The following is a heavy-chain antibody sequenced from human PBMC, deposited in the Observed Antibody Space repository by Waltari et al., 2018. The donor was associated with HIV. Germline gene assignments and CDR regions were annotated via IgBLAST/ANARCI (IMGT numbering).Heavy chain of an antibody. J-gene: IGHJ5*02. CDR2: INQGGYA. Sequence: QFQLQQCCSLLFNPSYTLSLTFSIYVVSFIIYYLAWIRQVPGKGFEWIGEINQGGYANYNPSLIGRVNIEVDASRNQFSLKMISVTAADTAVYFCARTQLLASVLVLNEEWKMKGNWFDPWGQGTHVTVS. V-gene: IGHV4-34*02. CDR3: ARTQLLASVLVLNEEWKMKGNWFDP. D-gene: IGHD2-8*01. CDR1: VVSFIIYY.